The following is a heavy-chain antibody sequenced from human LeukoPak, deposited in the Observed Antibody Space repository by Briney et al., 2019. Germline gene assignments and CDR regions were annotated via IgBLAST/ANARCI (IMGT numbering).Heavy chain of an antibody. CDR2: ISGSGGRT. D-gene: IGHD3-22*01. V-gene: IGHV3-23*01. CDR1: GFTFSSYA. J-gene: IGHJ5*02. CDR3: AKDLREAMIAVAMDWFDP. Sequence: GGSLRLSCAASGFTFSSYAMSWVRQAPGKGLEWISAISGSGGRTYYADSVKGRFTISRDNSKNTLYLQMNSLRAEDTAVYYCAKDLREAMIAVAMDWFDPWGQGTLVTVSS.